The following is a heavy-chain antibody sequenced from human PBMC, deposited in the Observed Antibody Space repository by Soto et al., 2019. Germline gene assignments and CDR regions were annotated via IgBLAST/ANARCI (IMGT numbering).Heavy chain of an antibody. Sequence: ASVKVSCKASGYTFTNYGITWVRQAPGQGLEWMGWISSYNGNTNYAQKLQGRVTMTTDISTTISYMEVRSLTSDDTAVYYCARDNWGSDWYFDLWSRGTLVTVSS. V-gene: IGHV1-18*01. J-gene: IGHJ2*01. CDR1: GYTFTNYG. D-gene: IGHD7-27*01. CDR3: ARDNWGSDWYFDL. CDR2: ISSYNGNT.